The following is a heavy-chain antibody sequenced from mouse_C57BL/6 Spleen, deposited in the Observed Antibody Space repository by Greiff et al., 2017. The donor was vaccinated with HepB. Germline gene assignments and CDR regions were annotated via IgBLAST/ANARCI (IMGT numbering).Heavy chain of an antibody. J-gene: IGHJ2*01. V-gene: IGHV1-50*01. CDR2: IDPSDSYT. CDR1: GYTFTSYW. Sequence: VQLQQPGAELVKPGASVKLSCKASGYTFTSYWMQWVKQRPGQGLEWIGEIDPSDSYTNYNQKFKGKATLTVDTSSSTAYMQLSSLTSEDSAVYYCARGYDEYFDYWGQGTTLTVSS. CDR3: ARGYDEYFDY. D-gene: IGHD2-2*01.